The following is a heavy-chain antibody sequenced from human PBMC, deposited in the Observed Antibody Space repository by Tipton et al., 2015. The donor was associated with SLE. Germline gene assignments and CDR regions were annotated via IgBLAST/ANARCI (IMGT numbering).Heavy chain of an antibody. V-gene: IGHV4-61*09. J-gene: IGHJ4*02. CDR1: GGSISSGSYY. Sequence: TLSLTCTVSGGSISSGSYYWSWIRQPAGKGLEWIGHIYTSGSTNCNPSLKSRVTISIDTSKNQFSLKLSSLTAADTAVYYCARGGAVGFDYWGQGTLVTVSS. D-gene: IGHD6-19*01. CDR3: ARGGAVGFDY. CDR2: IYTSGST.